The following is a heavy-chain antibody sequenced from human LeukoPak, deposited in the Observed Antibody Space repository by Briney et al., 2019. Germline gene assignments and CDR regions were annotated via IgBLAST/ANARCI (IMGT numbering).Heavy chain of an antibody. V-gene: IGHV3-30*04. CDR2: ISHDGTNK. CDR3: ARDFGGLRWNYYFDY. Sequence: GGSLRLSCAAYGFTFSDYAMHWVRQAPGKGLEWVAIISHDGTNKYYADSVKGRFTISRDISKNTLYLQMSSLRAEDSALYLCARDFGGLRWNYYFDYWGQGTLVTVSS. J-gene: IGHJ4*02. CDR1: GFTFSDYA. D-gene: IGHD4-23*01.